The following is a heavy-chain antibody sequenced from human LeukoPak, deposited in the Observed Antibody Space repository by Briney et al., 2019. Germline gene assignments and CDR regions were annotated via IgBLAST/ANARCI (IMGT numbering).Heavy chain of an antibody. J-gene: IGHJ6*02. V-gene: IGHV4-34*01. D-gene: IGHD5-18*01. Sequence: SETVSLTCAVYGGSFSGYYWSWIRQPPGKGLEWIGEINHSGSTNYNPSLKSRVTISVDTSKNQFSLKLSSVTAADTAVYYCARGTLLPPNYYYYYGMDVWGQGTTVTVSS. CDR2: INHSGST. CDR1: GGSFSGYY. CDR3: ARGTLLPPNYYYYYGMDV.